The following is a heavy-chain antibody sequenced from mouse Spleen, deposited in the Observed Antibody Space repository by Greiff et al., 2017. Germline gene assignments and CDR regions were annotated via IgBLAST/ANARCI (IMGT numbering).Heavy chain of an antibody. J-gene: IGHJ4*01. CDR1: GFTFSSYA. CDR3: ARHCPMITGAMDY. V-gene: IGHV5-9*04. Sequence: DVKLVESGGGLVKLGGSLKLSCAASGFTFSSYAMSWVRQTPEKRLEWVATISSGGGNTYYPDSVKGRFTISRDNAKNTLYLQMSSLKSEDTAMYYCARHCPMITGAMDYWGQGTSVTVSS. CDR2: ISSGGGNT. D-gene: IGHD2-4*01.